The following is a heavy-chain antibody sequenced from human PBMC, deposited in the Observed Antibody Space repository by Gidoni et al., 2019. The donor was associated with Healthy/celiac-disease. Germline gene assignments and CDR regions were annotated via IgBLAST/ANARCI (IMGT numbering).Heavy chain of an antibody. Sequence: EVQLVESGGVLVKPGGSLRLPCAASGFTLSSYSLNWVRQVPGQGLEWVSSISSSSSYIYYADSVKGRFTISRDNAKNSLYLQMNSLRAEDTAVYYCARVVASYGTDYYYYGMDVWGQGTTVTVSS. V-gene: IGHV3-21*01. D-gene: IGHD5-18*01. CDR3: ARVVASYGTDYYYYGMDV. CDR2: ISSSSSYI. CDR1: GFTLSSYS. J-gene: IGHJ6*02.